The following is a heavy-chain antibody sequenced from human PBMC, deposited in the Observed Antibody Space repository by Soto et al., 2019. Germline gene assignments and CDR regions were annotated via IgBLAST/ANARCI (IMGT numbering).Heavy chain of an antibody. D-gene: IGHD1-26*01. CDR1: GFTFSSYA. Sequence: EVQVLESGGGLVQPGGSLRLSCAASGFTFSSYAMSWVRQAPGKGLEWVSTISGSGGNTYYADSVKGRFTISRVTSKKEPYLNMNSLRGEDTAIYYCAKERGSGNYGLIALDIWGQGKMMTVSS. V-gene: IGHV3-23*01. J-gene: IGHJ3*02. CDR2: ISGSGGNT. CDR3: AKERGSGNYGLIALDI.